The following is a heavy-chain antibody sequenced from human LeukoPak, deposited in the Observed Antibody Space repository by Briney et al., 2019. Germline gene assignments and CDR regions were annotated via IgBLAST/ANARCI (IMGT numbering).Heavy chain of an antibody. CDR2: IIPIFGTA. J-gene: IGHJ4*02. D-gene: IGHD6-6*01. CDR3: ARDVYEYSSSSCFDY. V-gene: IGHV1-69*13. Sequence: SVKVSCKASGYTFTSYGISWVRQAPGQGLEWMGGIIPIFGTANYAQKFQGRVTITADESTSTAYMELSSLRSEDTAVYYCARDVYEYSSSSCFDYWGQGTLVTVSS. CDR1: GYTFTSYG.